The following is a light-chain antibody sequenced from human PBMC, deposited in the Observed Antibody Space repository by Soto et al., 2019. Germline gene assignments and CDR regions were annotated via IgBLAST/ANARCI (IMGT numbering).Light chain of an antibody. Sequence: QSVLTQPPSVSGAPGQRVTLSCTGSSSKIGAGYDVHWYQQLPGTAPKLLIYGNSNRPSGVPDRFSGSKSGTSASLAITGLQAEDEADYYCQSYDSSLGGSVFGGGTKLTVL. CDR1: SSKIGAGYD. J-gene: IGLJ3*02. CDR2: GNS. CDR3: QSYDSSLGGSV. V-gene: IGLV1-40*01.